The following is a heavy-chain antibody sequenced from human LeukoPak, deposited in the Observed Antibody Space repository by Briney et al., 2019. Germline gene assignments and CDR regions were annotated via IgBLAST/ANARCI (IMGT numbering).Heavy chain of an antibody. CDR3: ARGAYSGSYYADF. V-gene: IGHV1-69*13. J-gene: IGHJ4*02. Sequence: SVTVSCTASGGTFSSYAISWVRQAPGQGLEWMGGIIPIFGTANYAQKFQGRVTITADESTSTAYMELSSLRSEDTAVYYCARGAYSGSYYADFWGQGTLVTVSS. CDR2: IIPIFGTA. D-gene: IGHD1-26*01. CDR1: GGTFSSYA.